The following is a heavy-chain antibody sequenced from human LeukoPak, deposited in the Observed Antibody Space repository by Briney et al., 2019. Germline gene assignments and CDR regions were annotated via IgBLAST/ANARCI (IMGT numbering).Heavy chain of an antibody. CDR3: ARDSSGYSSGWYPDY. J-gene: IGHJ4*02. V-gene: IGHV1-18*01. CDR1: GYTFTSYG. CDR2: IRVYNGNT. Sequence: ASVKVSCKASGYTFTSYGISWVRQAPGQGLEWMGWIRVYNGNTNYAQNFQGRVTMTTDTSMSTAYMELRSLRSDDTAVYYCARDSSGYSSGWYPDYWGQGTLVTVSS. D-gene: IGHD6-19*01.